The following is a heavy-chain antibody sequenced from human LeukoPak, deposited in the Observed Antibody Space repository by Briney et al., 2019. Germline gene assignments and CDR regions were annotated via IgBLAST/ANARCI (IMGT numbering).Heavy chain of an antibody. Sequence: GESLKISCKGSGYSFTSYWIGWVRQMPEKGLEWMGIIYPGDSDTRYSPSFQGQVTISADKSISTAYLQWSSLKASDTAMYYCARSAAGKYYYYYYYMDVWGKGTTVTVSS. D-gene: IGHD6-13*01. CDR1: GYSFTSYW. J-gene: IGHJ6*03. CDR2: IYPGDSDT. V-gene: IGHV5-51*01. CDR3: ARSAAGKYYYYYYYMDV.